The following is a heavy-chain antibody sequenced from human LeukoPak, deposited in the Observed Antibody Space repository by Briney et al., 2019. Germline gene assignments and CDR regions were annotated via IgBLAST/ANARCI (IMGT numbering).Heavy chain of an antibody. CDR1: GGSISSSSYY. J-gene: IGHJ4*02. D-gene: IGHD6-19*01. CDR3: ARGHPGGIAVAGTYYFDY. Sequence: SETLSLTCTVSGGSISSSSYYWGWIRQPPGKGLEWIGSIYYSGSTYYNPSLKSRVTISVDTSKNQFSLKLSSVTAADTAVYYCARGHPGGIAVAGTYYFDYWGQGTLVTVSS. CDR2: IYYSGST. V-gene: IGHV4-39*07.